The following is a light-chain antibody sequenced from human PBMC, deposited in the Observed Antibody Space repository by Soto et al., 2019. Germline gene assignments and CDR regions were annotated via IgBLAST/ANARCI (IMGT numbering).Light chain of an antibody. V-gene: IGLV6-57*01. J-gene: IGLJ3*02. Sequence: NFMLTQPHSVSASPGKTVILSCTRSSGSIASNYVQWYQQRPGSSPTTVIYEDNQRPSGVPDRFSGSIDSSSNSASLTISGLESEEEADYFCQSYDAANQVFGGGTKLTVL. CDR3: QSYDAANQV. CDR1: SGSIASNY. CDR2: EDN.